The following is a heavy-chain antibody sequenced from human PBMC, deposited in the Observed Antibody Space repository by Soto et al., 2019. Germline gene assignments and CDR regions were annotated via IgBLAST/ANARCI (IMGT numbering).Heavy chain of an antibody. CDR1: GYTFTSYD. J-gene: IGHJ4*02. CDR3: ARANGDFDY. Sequence: QGQLVQSGAEVKKPGASVKVSCKASGYTFTSYDINWVRQATGQGLEWMGWMNLNSGYTGSAQKFQGRVTMTRSNSIRTAYMELSSLTSEDTAVYYCARANGDFDYWGQGTLVTVSS. D-gene: IGHD4-17*01. CDR2: MNLNSGYT. V-gene: IGHV1-8*01.